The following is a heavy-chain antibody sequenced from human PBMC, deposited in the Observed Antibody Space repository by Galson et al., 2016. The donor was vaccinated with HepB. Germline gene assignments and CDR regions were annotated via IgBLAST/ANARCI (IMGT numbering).Heavy chain of an antibody. CDR3: TKEPYGDYGAFIWGDAFDI. D-gene: IGHD4-17*01. J-gene: IGHJ3*02. V-gene: IGHV3-23*01. CDR2: ISGSAVSA. Sequence: SLRLSCAASGFSFGSYAMSWVRQAPGKGLEWVSGISGSAVSAYYADSVKGRFTISRDNSKNTLYLQMNSLRAEDTALYYCTKEPYGDYGAFIWGDAFDIWGQGTMVSVSA. CDR1: GFSFGSYA.